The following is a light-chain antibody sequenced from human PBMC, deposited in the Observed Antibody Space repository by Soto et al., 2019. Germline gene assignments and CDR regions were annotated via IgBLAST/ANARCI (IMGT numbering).Light chain of an antibody. CDR1: QSIRTW. CDR3: QQYNTYST. J-gene: IGKJ1*01. Sequence: IQMTQSPSTLSASIGDRVTITCRASQSIRTWLAWYQQKPGKAPNLLVYDASSLESGVPSRFSGSGSGTEFTLTISGLQPDDFATYYCQQYNTYSTFGQGTRWIS. V-gene: IGKV1-5*01. CDR2: DAS.